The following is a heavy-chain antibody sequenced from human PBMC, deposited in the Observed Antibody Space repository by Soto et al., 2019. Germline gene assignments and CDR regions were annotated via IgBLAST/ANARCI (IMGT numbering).Heavy chain of an antibody. V-gene: IGHV4-39*01. CDR1: GGSISSSSYY. Sequence: QLQLQESGPGLVKPSETLSLTCTVSGGSISSSSYYWGWIRQPPGKGLEWIGSIYYSGSTYYNPSLKSRVTLSVDTXXNXFXXKLSSVTAADTAVYYCAREIAVAGPGSLYYYGMDVWGQGTTVTVSS. D-gene: IGHD6-19*01. CDR3: AREIAVAGPGSLYYYGMDV. J-gene: IGHJ6*02. CDR2: IYYSGST.